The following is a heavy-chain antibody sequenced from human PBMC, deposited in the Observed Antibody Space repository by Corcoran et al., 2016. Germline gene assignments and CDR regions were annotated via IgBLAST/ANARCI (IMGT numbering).Heavy chain of an antibody. D-gene: IGHD3-3*01. CDR3: ARHMNSYYDFWSGYSADAFDI. CDR2: ISSSSSTI. CDR1: GFTFSSYS. V-gene: IGHV3-48*04. Sequence: EVQLVESGGGLVQPGGSLRLSCAASGFTFSSYSMNWVRQAPGKGLEWVSYISSSSSTIYYADSVKGRFTISRDNAKNSLYLQMNSLRAEDTGVYYCARHMNSYYDFWSGYSADAFDIWGQGTMVTVSS. J-gene: IGHJ3*02.